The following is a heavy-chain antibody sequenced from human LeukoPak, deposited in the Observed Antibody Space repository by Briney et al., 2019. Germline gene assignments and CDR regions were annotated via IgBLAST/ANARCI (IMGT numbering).Heavy chain of an antibody. D-gene: IGHD3-10*01. CDR3: ARARSNYYGSGTPFDY. CDR2: IYYSGST. J-gene: IGHJ4*02. V-gene: IGHV4-31*03. Sequence: SETLSLTCTVSGGSISSGGYYWSWIRQHPGKGLEWIGCIYYSGSTYYNPSLKSRVTISVDTSKNQFSLKLSSVTAADTAVYYCARARSNYYGSGTPFDYWGQGTLVTVSS. CDR1: GGSISSGGYY.